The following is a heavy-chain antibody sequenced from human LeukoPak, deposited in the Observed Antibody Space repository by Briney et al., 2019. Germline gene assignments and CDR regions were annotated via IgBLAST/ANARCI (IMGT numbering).Heavy chain of an antibody. D-gene: IGHD6-13*01. J-gene: IGHJ4*02. CDR1: GFTFSSYA. CDR2: ISGSGGST. V-gene: IGHV3-23*01. Sequence: QSGVSLRLSCAASGFTFSSYAMSWVRQAPGKGLEWVSAISGSGGSTYYADSVRGRFTISRDNSKNTLYLQMNSLRAEDTAVYYCAQIAAAGTAWGQGTLVTVSS. CDR3: AQIAAAGTA.